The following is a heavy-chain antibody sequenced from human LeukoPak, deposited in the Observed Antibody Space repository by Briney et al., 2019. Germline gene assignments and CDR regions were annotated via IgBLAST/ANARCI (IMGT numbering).Heavy chain of an antibody. Sequence: SETLSLTCAVYGGSFSGYYWSWIRQPPGKGLEWIGEINHSGCTNYNPSLKSRVTISVDTSKNQFSLKLSSVTAADTAVYYCARGWYNWNHFDYWGQGTLVTVSS. CDR1: GGSFSGYY. J-gene: IGHJ4*02. D-gene: IGHD1-20*01. V-gene: IGHV4-34*01. CDR3: ARGWYNWNHFDY. CDR2: INHSGCT.